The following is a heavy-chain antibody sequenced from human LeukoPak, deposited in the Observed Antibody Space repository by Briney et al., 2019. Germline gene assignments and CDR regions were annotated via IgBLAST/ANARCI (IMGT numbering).Heavy chain of an antibody. CDR3: ARAPNQETLGYDY. CDR2: IYSGGST. Sequence: LPGGSLRLSCAASGFTVSSNYMSWVRQAPGKGLEWVSVIYSGGSTYYADSVKGRFTISRDNSKNTLYLQMNSLRAEDTAVYYCARAPNQETLGYDYWGQGTLVTVSS. D-gene: IGHD3-16*01. CDR1: GFTVSSNY. V-gene: IGHV3-53*01. J-gene: IGHJ4*02.